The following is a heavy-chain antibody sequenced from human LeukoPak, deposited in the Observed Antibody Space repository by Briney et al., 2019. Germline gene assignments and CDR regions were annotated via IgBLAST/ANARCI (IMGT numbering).Heavy chain of an antibody. J-gene: IGHJ4*02. CDR3: ARGKGGYDPSDY. CDR1: GYTFTSYD. CDR2: MNPNSGNT. Sequence: GASVKVSCKASGYTFTSYDINWVRQATGQGLEWMGWMNPNSGNTGYAQKFQGRVTITRNTSISTACMELSSLRSEDTAVYYCARGKGGYDPSDYWGQGTLVTVSS. V-gene: IGHV1-8*03. D-gene: IGHD5-12*01.